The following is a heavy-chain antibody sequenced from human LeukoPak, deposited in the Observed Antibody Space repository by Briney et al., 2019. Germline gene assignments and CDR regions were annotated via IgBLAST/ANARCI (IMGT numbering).Heavy chain of an antibody. V-gene: IGHV3-30*18. CDR1: GFTFSSYG. CDR3: ANSRLRGYYYYYGMDV. J-gene: IGHJ6*02. CDR2: ISYDGSNK. D-gene: IGHD3-10*01. Sequence: GGSLRLSCAASGFTFSSYGMHWVRQAPGKGPEWVAVISYDGSNKYYADSVKGRFTTSRDNSKNTLYLQMNSLRAEDTAVYYCANSRLRGYYYYYGMDVWGQGTTVTVSS.